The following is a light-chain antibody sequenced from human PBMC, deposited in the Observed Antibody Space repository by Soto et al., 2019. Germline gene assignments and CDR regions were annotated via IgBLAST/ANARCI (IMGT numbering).Light chain of an antibody. J-gene: IGKJ1*01. CDR2: VGS. CDR3: MQPLENFRT. V-gene: IGKV2-28*01. CDR1: VSLLHKNGYNY. Sequence: VLTQSLPSLSVPPGVAAPLACLSRVSLLHKNGYNYVDWYMQKPGQSPQLLIYVGSNRASGVPDRFSGSGSDAYFTLEISRVEADDVGVYYCMQPLENFRTFGQGTKVDIK.